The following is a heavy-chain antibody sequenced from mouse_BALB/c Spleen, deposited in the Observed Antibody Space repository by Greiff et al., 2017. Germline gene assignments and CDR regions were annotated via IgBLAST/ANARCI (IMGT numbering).Heavy chain of an antibody. D-gene: IGHD2-14*01. Sequence: VQLQQSGPELVKPGASVKIPCKASGYTFTDYNMDWVKQSHGKSLEWIGDINPNNGGTIYNQKFKGKATLTVDKSSSTAYMELRSLTSEDTAVYYCARRSPYRSYYAMDYWGQGTSVTVSS. J-gene: IGHJ4*01. CDR2: INPNNGGT. CDR1: GYTFTDYN. CDR3: ARRSPYRSYYAMDY. V-gene: IGHV1-18*01.